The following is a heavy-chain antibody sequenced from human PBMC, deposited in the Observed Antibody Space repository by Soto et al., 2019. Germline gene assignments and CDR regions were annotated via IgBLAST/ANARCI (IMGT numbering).Heavy chain of an antibody. CDR3: TRWNYAMDV. CDR2: INKDGSDK. CDR1: GLIFNNYW. J-gene: IGHJ6*02. V-gene: IGHV3-7*03. Sequence: GGSLRLSCAASGLIFNNYWMTWVRQAPGKGLEWVANINKDGSDKNYVDSVKGRFSISRDNAENSLYLQMNSLRVEDTAMYYCTRWNYAMDVWGQGTTVTVSS.